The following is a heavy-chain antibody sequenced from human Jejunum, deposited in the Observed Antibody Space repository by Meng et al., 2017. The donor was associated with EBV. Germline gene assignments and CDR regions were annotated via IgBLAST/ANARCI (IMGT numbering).Heavy chain of an antibody. CDR2: INNDGSTT. CDR3: ARNYRDY. J-gene: IGHJ4*02. Sequence: EGQTGECGGGLVPPGGSLGLSCAASGFTFSTYWMYWVRQPPGKGLEWVSRINNDGSTTQYADSVRGRFTISRDNAKSTLYLQMNSLTAEDTAVYYCARNYRDYWGQGTLVTVSS. D-gene: IGHD4-11*01. V-gene: IGHV3-74*03. CDR1: GFTFSTYW.